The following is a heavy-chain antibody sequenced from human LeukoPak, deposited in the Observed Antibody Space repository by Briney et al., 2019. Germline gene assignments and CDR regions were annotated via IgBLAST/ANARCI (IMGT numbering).Heavy chain of an antibody. CDR2: IIPIFGTA. D-gene: IGHD2-2*01. Sequence: PVKVSCKASGGTFSSYAISWVRQAPGQGLEWMGGIIPIFGTANYAQKFQGRVTITADKSTSTAYMELSSLRSEDTAVYYCARGYCSSTSCYAGGYYYGMDVWGKGTTVTVSS. J-gene: IGHJ6*04. V-gene: IGHV1-69*06. CDR3: ARGYCSSTSCYAGGYYYGMDV. CDR1: GGTFSSYA.